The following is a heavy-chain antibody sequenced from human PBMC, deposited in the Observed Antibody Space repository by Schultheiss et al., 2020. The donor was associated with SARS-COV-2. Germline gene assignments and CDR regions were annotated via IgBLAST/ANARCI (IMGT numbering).Heavy chain of an antibody. Sequence: SETLSLTCAVYGGSFSGYYWSWIRQPPGKGLEWIGEINHSGSTNYNPSLKSRVTISVDTSKNQFSLKLSSVTAADTAVYYCARARVVAAYTLNYYYGMDVRGQGTTVTVSS. J-gene: IGHJ6*02. CDR1: GGSFSGYY. D-gene: IGHD2-15*01. V-gene: IGHV4-34*01. CDR2: INHSGST. CDR3: ARARVVAAYTLNYYYGMDV.